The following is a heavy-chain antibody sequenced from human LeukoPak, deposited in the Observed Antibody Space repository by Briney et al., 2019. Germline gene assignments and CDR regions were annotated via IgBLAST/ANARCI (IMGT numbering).Heavy chain of an antibody. D-gene: IGHD7-27*01. CDR2: IRSKSNNYAT. CDR3: AGPLGSPYFQN. J-gene: IGHJ1*01. CDR1: GFTFSGSP. V-gene: IGHV3-73*01. Sequence: GGSLKLSCAASGFTFSGSPMHWVRQASGKGLEWVGRIRSKSNNYATAYAASVTGRFTISRDNAKNSLYLQMNSLRAEDTAVYYCAGPLGSPYFQNWGQGTLVTVAS.